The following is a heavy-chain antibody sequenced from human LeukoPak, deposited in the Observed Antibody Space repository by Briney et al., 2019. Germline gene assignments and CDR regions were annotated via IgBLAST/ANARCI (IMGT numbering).Heavy chain of an antibody. Sequence: SETLSLTCTVSGCSISSYYWSWIRQSPGKGLEWIGYIYDSGSTNYNPSLKSRVTISVDTSRSQFSLKLSSVTAADTAVYYCAREDYSILTGSGDNWFDPWGQGTLVTVSS. CDR2: IYDSGST. J-gene: IGHJ5*02. V-gene: IGHV4-59*01. CDR1: GCSISSYY. D-gene: IGHD3-9*01. CDR3: AREDYSILTGSGDNWFDP.